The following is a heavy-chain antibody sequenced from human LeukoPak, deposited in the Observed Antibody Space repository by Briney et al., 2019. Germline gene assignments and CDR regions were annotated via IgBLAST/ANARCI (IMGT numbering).Heavy chain of an antibody. CDR2: ISSSSSTI. V-gene: IGHV3-48*02. Sequence: GGSLRLSCAASGSTFSSYSMNWVRQAPGKGLEWVSYISSSSSTIYYADSVKGRFTISRDNAKNSLYLQMNSLRDEDTAVYYCAREGYCSSTSCYNLYYFDYWGQGTLVTVSS. J-gene: IGHJ4*02. CDR1: GSTFSSYS. CDR3: AREGYCSSTSCYNLYYFDY. D-gene: IGHD2-2*02.